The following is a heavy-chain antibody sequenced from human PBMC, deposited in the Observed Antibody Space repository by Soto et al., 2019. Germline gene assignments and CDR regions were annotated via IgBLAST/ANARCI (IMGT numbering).Heavy chain of an antibody. J-gene: IGHJ4*02. V-gene: IGHV4-59*11. CDR3: ARVGATVTSQALGFDH. CDR1: GGSISSHY. CDR2: LYYTGCT. D-gene: IGHD4-17*01. Sequence: QVQLQESGPGLVRPSETLSLTCTVSGGSISSHYWSWVRQPPGKGLEWIGYLYYTGCTNYNASPKSQVTMSLDTSKHQFSLMLTSVTAADTAVYYCARVGATVTSQALGFDHWGQGILVTVSS.